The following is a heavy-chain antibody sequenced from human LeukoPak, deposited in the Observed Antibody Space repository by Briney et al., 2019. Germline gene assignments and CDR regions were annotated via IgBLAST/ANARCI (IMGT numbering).Heavy chain of an antibody. V-gene: IGHV4-59*01. CDR2: IYYSGST. CDR1: GGSISSYY. CDR3: VRGDTWFGDP. J-gene: IGHJ5*02. Sequence: ASETLSLTCTVSGGSISSYYWSWIRQPPGKGLEWIGYIYYSGSTNYNPSLESRVTIPVDTSKNQFSLRLSSVTAADTAVYYCVRGDTWFGDPWGQGTLVTVSS. D-gene: IGHD3-10*01.